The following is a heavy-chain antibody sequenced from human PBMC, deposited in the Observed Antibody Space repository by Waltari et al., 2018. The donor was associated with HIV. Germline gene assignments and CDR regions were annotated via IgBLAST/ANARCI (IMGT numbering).Heavy chain of an antibody. CDR3: ARENTMTYYDALDI. Sequence: EVQLVESGGGLVQPGGSLRLSCAASGFTFRSYWMHWVRQAPGKGLVGVSWISSDGSTTNYADSVKGRLTISRDNAKNTLYLQMNRLRADDTAVYYCARENTMTYYDALDIWGQGTMVTVSS. CDR1: GFTFRSYW. CDR2: ISSDGSTT. V-gene: IGHV3-74*01. D-gene: IGHD4-17*01. J-gene: IGHJ3*02.